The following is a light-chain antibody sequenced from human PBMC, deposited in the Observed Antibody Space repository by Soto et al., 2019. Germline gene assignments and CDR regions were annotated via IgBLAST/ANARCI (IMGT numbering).Light chain of an antibody. CDR3: AAWDDSLNGRGV. CDR1: SSNIGSNT. J-gene: IGLJ3*02. CDR2: SNN. V-gene: IGLV1-44*01. Sequence: QSVLTQPPSASGTPGQRVTISCSGSSSNIGSNTVNWYQQLPGTAPKLLIYSNNQRPSGVPDRFSGSRSGTSASLAISGLQYEDEGDYYCAAWDDSLNGRGVFGGGTTLTVL.